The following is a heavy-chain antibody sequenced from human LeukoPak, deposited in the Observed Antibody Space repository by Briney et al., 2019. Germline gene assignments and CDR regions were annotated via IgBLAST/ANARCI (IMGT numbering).Heavy chain of an antibody. CDR1: GFTFSSSS. V-gene: IGHV3-21*06. CDR2: ISGSSGYI. CDR3: ASSLYYYGSGSLDY. J-gene: IGHJ4*02. Sequence: GGSLRLSCAASGFTFSSSSMNWVRQAPGKGLEWVSSISGSSGYIYYADSVKGRFAISRDNAKNSLYLQMNSLRAEDTAVYYCASSLYYYGSGSLDYWGQGTLVTVSS. D-gene: IGHD3-10*01.